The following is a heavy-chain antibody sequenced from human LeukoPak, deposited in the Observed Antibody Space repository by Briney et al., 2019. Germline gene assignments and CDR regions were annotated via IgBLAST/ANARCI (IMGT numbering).Heavy chain of an antibody. Sequence: GASVKVSCKASGYTFTSYGISWVRQAPGQGLEWMGWISAYNGNTNYAQKPQGRVTMTTDTSTSTAYMELRSLRSDDTAVYYCARVGLGGRYYCGMDVWGQGTTVTVSS. V-gene: IGHV1-18*01. D-gene: IGHD2-15*01. CDR1: GYTFTSYG. CDR3: ARVGLGGRYYCGMDV. J-gene: IGHJ6*02. CDR2: ISAYNGNT.